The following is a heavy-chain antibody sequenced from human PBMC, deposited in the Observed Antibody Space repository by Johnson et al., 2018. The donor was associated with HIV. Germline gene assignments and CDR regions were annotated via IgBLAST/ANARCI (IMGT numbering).Heavy chain of an antibody. D-gene: IGHD2-15*01. CDR3: ARDRTYCSGGSCYFDAFDI. CDR1: GFTFDDYD. Sequence: EQLVESGGDVVRPGGSLRLSCAASGFTFDDYDMTWVRQPPGKGLEGVPGINWNGGSPGYAASVKGGFTISRDNAKNSLYLQMNSLRAEDTAVYYCARDRTYCSGGSCYFDAFDIWGQGTMVTVSS. V-gene: IGHV3-20*04. CDR2: INWNGGSP. J-gene: IGHJ3*02.